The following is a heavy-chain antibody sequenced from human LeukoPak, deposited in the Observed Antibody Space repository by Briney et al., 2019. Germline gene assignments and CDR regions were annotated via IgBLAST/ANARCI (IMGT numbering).Heavy chain of an antibody. J-gene: IGHJ1*01. D-gene: IGHD3-16*01. CDR1: GFTFDDYA. V-gene: IGHV3-23*01. CDR2: ISPSGGIT. CDR3: AKDDDWGRYKH. Sequence: GGSLRLSCAASGFTFDDYAIHWVRQAPGKGLEWVSGISPSGGITYYTDSVKGRFTISRDNSKNTQSLQMNSLRAEDTAVYYCAKDDDWGRYKHWGQGTLVTVSS.